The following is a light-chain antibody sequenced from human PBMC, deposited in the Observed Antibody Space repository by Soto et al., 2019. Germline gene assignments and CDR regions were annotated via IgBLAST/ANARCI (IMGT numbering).Light chain of an antibody. CDR1: QSVLYSSNNKNY. J-gene: IGKJ3*01. CDR3: QQYYGTRFS. Sequence: DIVMTQSPDSLAVSLGERATINCKSSQSVLYSSNNKNYLAWYQQKPGQPPKLLIYWASTRKSGVPDRFNGSGSETDFTLTISSLQAEDGAVYYCQQYYGTRFSFGPGTKVEIK. CDR2: WAS. V-gene: IGKV4-1*01.